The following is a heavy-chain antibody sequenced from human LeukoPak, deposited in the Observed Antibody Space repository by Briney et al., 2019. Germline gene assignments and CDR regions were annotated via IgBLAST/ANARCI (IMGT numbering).Heavy chain of an antibody. J-gene: IGHJ3*02. D-gene: IGHD1-20*01. Sequence: ASVKVSCKASGAIFSSYAISWVRQAPGQGLEWMGGIIPIFGTANYAQKFQGRVTITTDESTSTAYMELSSLRSEDTAVYYCARDGGPPDNWNDNFGAFDIWGQGTMVTVSS. CDR1: GAIFSSYA. V-gene: IGHV1-69*05. CDR2: IIPIFGTA. CDR3: ARDGGPPDNWNDNFGAFDI.